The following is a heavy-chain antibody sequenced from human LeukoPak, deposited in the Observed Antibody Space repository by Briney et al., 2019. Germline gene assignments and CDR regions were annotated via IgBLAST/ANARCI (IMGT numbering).Heavy chain of an antibody. CDR3: ARDSTYYYYSGSSGPHYFDH. Sequence: PGGSLRLSCAASGFTFSNYAMHWVRQAPGKGLEWVSLISSGGTYEYYADSVKGRFAISRDNSKNTLYMQLNRLRDEDTAVYYCARDSTYYYYSGSSGPHYFDHWGQGTLVTVSS. V-gene: IGHV3-30*09. J-gene: IGHJ4*02. D-gene: IGHD3-10*01. CDR2: ISSGGTYE. CDR1: GFTFSNYA.